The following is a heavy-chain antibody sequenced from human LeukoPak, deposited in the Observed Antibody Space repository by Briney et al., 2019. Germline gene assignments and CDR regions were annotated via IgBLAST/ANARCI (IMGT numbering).Heavy chain of an antibody. CDR2: IYYSGST. D-gene: IGHD2-21*01. CDR1: GGSISSSSYY. CDR3: ARQIYCGGDCYSGFDY. J-gene: IGHJ4*02. V-gene: IGHV4-39*01. Sequence: KPSETLSLTCTVSGGSISSSSYYWGWIRQPPGKGLEWIGSIYYSGSTYYNPSLKSRVTISVDTFKNQFSLKLSSVTAADTAVYYCARQIYCGGDCYSGFDYWGQGTLVTVSS.